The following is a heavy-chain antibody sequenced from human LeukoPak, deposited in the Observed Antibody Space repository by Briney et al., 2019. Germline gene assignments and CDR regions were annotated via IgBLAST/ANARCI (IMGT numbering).Heavy chain of an antibody. V-gene: IGHV4-59*01. CDR2: IYYSGST. CDR1: GGSISSYY. CDR3: ARPGIAAARDAFDI. Sequence: SETLSLTCTVSGGSISSYYWSWIRQPPGEGREWIGYIYYSGSTNYNPSLKSRVTISVDTSKNQFSLKRSSVTAADTAVYYCARPGIAAARDAFDIWGQGTMVTVSS. J-gene: IGHJ3*02. D-gene: IGHD6-13*01.